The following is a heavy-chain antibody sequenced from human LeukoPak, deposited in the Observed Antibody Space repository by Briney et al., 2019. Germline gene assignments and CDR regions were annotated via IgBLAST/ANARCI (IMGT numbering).Heavy chain of an antibody. V-gene: IGHV3-15*01. D-gene: IGHD3/OR15-3a*01. Sequence: WIRQTPGKGLEWVGRIKSTTDGGTTDYAAPVKGRFTIPRDDSKNTLYLQMSSLKTEDTAVYYCTTAKTGYYTPFDYWGQGTLVTVSS. J-gene: IGHJ4*02. CDR2: IKSTTDGGTT. CDR3: TTAKTGYYTPFDY.